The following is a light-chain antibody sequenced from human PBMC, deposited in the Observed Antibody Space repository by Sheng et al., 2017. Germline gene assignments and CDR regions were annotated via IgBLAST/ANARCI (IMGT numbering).Light chain of an antibody. CDR2: KPF. CDR1: QTISTW. CDR3: QQFDGHSGS. V-gene: IGKV1-5*03. J-gene: IGKJ2*01. Sequence: DIQMTQFPSTLSASVGDRVTITCRASQTISTWLAWYQQKPGRAPGIVIYKPFDLQSGVTSRISGSRSGTEFTLTINNLQPDDFATYYCQQFDGHSGSFGQGTEVGDET.